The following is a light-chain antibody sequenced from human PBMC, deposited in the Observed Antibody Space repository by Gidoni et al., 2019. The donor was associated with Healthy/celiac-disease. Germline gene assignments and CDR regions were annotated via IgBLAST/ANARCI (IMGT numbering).Light chain of an antibody. J-gene: IGKJ3*01. V-gene: IGKV4-1*01. CDR1: QSVLYSSNNKNY. CDR3: QQYYSTPQT. CDR2: WAS. Sequence: TINCKSSQSVLYSSNNKNYLAWYQQKPGQPPKLLIYWASTRESGVPDRFSGSGSGTDFTLTISSLQAEDVAVYYCQQYYSTPQTFXPXTKVDIK.